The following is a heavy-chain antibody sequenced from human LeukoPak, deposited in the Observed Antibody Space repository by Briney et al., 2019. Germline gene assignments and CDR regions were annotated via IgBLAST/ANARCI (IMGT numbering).Heavy chain of an antibody. CDR3: VTLAAANHDY. CDR2: INYDGSDT. J-gene: IGHJ4*02. Sequence: GQSLTPSCPLSALTLRNFCMHCVRHGPGKGLEWVSRINYDGSDTSYADSVKGRFTISRDNAKNTLYLQMNSLRAEDTAMYYCVTLAAANHDYWGQGTLVTVSS. CDR1: ALTLRNFC. D-gene: IGHD6-13*01. V-gene: IGHV3-74*01.